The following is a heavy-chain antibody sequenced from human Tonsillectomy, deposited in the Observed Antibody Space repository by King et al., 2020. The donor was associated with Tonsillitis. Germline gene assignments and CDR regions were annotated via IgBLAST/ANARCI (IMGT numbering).Heavy chain of an antibody. Sequence: DVQLVESGGGLVQPGGSLRLSCAASGFTFSSYWMSWVRQAPGKGLEWVANIKQDGSEKYYVDSVKGRFTISRDNAKNSLYLQMNSLRAEDTAVYYCARDIQYYYDSSGYYVPTAEYGMDVWGQGTTVTVSS. CDR2: IKQDGSEK. CDR1: GFTFSSYW. V-gene: IGHV3-7*01. J-gene: IGHJ6*02. CDR3: ARDIQYYYDSSGYYVPTAEYGMDV. D-gene: IGHD3-22*01.